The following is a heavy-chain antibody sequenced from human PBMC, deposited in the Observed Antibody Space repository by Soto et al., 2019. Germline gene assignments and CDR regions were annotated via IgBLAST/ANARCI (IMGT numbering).Heavy chain of an antibody. J-gene: IGHJ4*02. Sequence: GGSLRLSCVGSGFTFSSNWMTWVRQAPGKGLEWVGNIRQDGSEKNYVDSVKGRFTISRDNAKNSLSLQMNSLRAEDTALYYCARENYFDYWGQGTLVTVSS. CDR2: IRQDGSEK. CDR3: ARENYFDY. CDR1: GFTFSSNW. V-gene: IGHV3-7*04.